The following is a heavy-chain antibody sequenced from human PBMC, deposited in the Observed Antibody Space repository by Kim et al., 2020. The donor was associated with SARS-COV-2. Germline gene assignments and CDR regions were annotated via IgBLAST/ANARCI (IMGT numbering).Heavy chain of an antibody. D-gene: IGHD1-20*01. V-gene: IGHV1-69*13. CDR2: IIPIFGTA. Sequence: SVKVSCKASGGTFSSYAISWVRQAPGQGLEWMGGIIPIFGTANYAQKFQGRVTITADESTSTAYMELSSLRSEDTAVYYCAGYLNWKYGMDVWGQGTTVTVSS. CDR1: GGTFSSYA. J-gene: IGHJ6*02. CDR3: AGYLNWKYGMDV.